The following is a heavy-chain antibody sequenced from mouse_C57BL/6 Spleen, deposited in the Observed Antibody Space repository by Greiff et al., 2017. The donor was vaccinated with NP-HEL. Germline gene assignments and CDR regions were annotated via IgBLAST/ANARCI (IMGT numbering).Heavy chain of an antibody. Sequence: VQVVESGPELVKPGASVKISCKASGYAFSSSWMNWVKQRPGKGLEWIGRIYPGAGDTNYNGKFKGKATLTADKSSSTAYMQLSSLTSEDSAVYFCAITTVVATNAMDYWGQGTSVTVSS. CDR1: GYAFSSSW. D-gene: IGHD1-1*01. J-gene: IGHJ4*01. V-gene: IGHV1-82*01. CDR2: IYPGAGDT. CDR3: AITTVVATNAMDY.